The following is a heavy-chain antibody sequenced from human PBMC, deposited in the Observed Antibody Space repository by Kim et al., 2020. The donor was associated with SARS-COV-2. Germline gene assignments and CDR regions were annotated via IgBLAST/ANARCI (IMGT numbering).Heavy chain of an antibody. CDR1: GFTFGDYA. CDR2: IRSKAYGGTT. J-gene: IGHJ4*02. CDR3: TSVATYYDILTGYYTPFFES. D-gene: IGHD3-9*01. Sequence: GGSLRLSCTASGFTFGDYAMSWVRQAPGKGLEWVGFIRSKAYGGTTEYAASVKGRFTISREYSKSIAYLQMNSLKTEDTAVYYCTSVATYYDILTGYYTPFFESWGQGTLVTVSS. V-gene: IGHV3-49*04.